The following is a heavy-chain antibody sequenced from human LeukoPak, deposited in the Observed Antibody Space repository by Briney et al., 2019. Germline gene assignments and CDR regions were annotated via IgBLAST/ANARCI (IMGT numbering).Heavy chain of an antibody. CDR3: ARERDTSMVALDS. D-gene: IGHD5-18*01. J-gene: IGHJ4*02. Sequence: KPGGSLRLSCAASGFTFSSYSLNWVRQAPGKGLEWVSCITSNIYTYYADSVRGRFTISRDNSQNSVYLVMNSLGAEDTAVYYCARERDTSMVALDSWGQGTLVTVSS. V-gene: IGHV3-21*06. CDR2: ITSNIYT. CDR1: GFTFSSYS.